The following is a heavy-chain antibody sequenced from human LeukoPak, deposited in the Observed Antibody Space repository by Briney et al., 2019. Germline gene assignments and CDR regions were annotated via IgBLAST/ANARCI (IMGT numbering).Heavy chain of an antibody. CDR1: GFTVSSNY. Sequence: GGSLRLSCAASGFTVSSNYMSWVRQAPGKGLEWVSVIYSGGSTYYADSVKGRFTISRDSSKNTLYLQLNSLRAEDTAVYYCARTKYGDYGDDWGQGTLVTVSS. J-gene: IGHJ4*02. V-gene: IGHV3-53*01. CDR2: IYSGGST. CDR3: ARTKYGDYGDD. D-gene: IGHD4-17*01.